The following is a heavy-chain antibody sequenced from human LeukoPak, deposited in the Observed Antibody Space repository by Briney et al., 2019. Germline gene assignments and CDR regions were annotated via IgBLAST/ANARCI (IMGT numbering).Heavy chain of an antibody. J-gene: IGHJ4*02. CDR2: IDHTGTT. CDR3: ARNGGYGKFDY. V-gene: IGHV4-38-2*01. CDR1: GYSISSVYY. D-gene: IGHD1-26*01. Sequence: KPSETLTLTCAVSGYSISSVYYWGWIRRPPGKGLEWIGTIDHTGTTYYNPSLKSRVTLSVDTSKNQISLTLNSVTAADTAFYYCARNGGYGKFDYWGQGTLVTVSS.